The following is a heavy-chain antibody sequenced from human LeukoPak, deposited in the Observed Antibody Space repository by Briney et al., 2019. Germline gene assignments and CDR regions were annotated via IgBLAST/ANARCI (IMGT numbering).Heavy chain of an antibody. J-gene: IGHJ4*02. D-gene: IGHD6-19*01. V-gene: IGHV1-2*02. CDR3: AREGWDQRDTAAFDH. Sequence: ASVKVSCKASGYIFTGHYMHWARPAPGQGLEWMGWINPNSGDRNSAQKFQGRVTMTRDTSISTLYVELSSLGPDDTAVYYCAREGWDQRDTAAFDHWGQGTLVTVSS. CDR2: INPNSGDR. CDR1: GYIFTGHY.